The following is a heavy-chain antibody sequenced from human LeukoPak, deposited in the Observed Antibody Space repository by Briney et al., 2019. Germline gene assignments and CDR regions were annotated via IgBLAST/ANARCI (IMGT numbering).Heavy chain of an antibody. V-gene: IGHV3-66*01. J-gene: IGHJ5*02. CDR1: GFIVSRSY. Sequence: GGSLRLSCAASGFIVSRSYMTWVRQAPGRGLEWVSVIYSSGSAFYADSVKDRFITSRDNSKNTLYLQMNRLRADDTAIYYCARDTHDDLWSGYSETWGQGTRVTVSS. CDR3: ARDTHDDLWSGYSET. CDR2: IYSSGSA. D-gene: IGHD3-3*01.